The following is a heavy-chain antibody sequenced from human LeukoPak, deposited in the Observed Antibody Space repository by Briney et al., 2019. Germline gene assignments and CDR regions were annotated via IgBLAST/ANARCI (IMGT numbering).Heavy chain of an antibody. V-gene: IGHV4-59*01. CDR2: IYCSGST. J-gene: IGHJ4*02. CDR3: ARDGENQYYFDY. CDR1: GGSISSYY. D-gene: IGHD1-14*01. Sequence: PSETLSLTCTVSGGSISSYYWSWIRQPPGKGLEWIGYIYCSGSTNYNPSLKSRVTISVDTSKNQFSLKLSSVTAADTAVYYCARDGENQYYFDYWGQGTLVTVSS.